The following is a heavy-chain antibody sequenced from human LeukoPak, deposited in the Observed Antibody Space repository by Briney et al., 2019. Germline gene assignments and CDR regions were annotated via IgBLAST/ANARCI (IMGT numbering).Heavy chain of an antibody. V-gene: IGHV4-59*08. J-gene: IGHJ4*02. CDR2: IYYSGST. Sequence: PSETLSLTCTVSGGSINSYYWSWIRQPPGKGLEWIGYIYYSGSTNYNPSLKSRVTMSVDTSKNQFSLNLSSVTAADTAVYYCARSVGAAAHFDYWGQGTLVTASS. CDR3: ARSVGAAAHFDY. D-gene: IGHD6-13*01. CDR1: GGSINSYY.